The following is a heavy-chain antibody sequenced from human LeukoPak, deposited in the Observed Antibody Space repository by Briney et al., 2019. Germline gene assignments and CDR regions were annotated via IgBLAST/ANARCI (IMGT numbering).Heavy chain of an antibody. CDR1: GGTFSSYA. CDR3: AKHGTYYYDSSFPSFYFDY. Sequence: GASVKVSCKASGGTFSSYAISWVRQAPGQGLEWMGRIIPILGIANYAQKFQGRVTITADKSTSTAYMELSSLRSEDTAVYYCAKHGTYYYDSSFPSFYFDYWGQGTLVTVSS. CDR2: IIPILGIA. D-gene: IGHD3-22*01. J-gene: IGHJ4*02. V-gene: IGHV1-69*04.